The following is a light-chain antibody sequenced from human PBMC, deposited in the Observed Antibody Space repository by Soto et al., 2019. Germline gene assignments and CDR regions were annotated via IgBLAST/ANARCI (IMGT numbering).Light chain of an antibody. CDR3: SSHTSSTPYV. V-gene: IGLV2-14*01. CDR2: EVT. CDR1: SSDVGGYNY. J-gene: IGLJ1*01. Sequence: QSALTQPASVSGSPGQSITISCTGTSSDVGGYNYVSWYQQHPGKAPKLMIYEVTNRPSGVSNRFSGSKSGNTASLTISGLQPEDEADYYCSSHTSSTPYVFGTGTKVTVL.